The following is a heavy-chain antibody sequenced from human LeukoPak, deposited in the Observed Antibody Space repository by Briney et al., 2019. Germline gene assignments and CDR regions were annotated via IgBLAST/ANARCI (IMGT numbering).Heavy chain of an antibody. CDR3: ARLTRQLSGSSNDY. D-gene: IGHD3-10*01. V-gene: IGHV3-7*01. CDR2: INPDGSEE. Sequence: PGGSLRLSCSASGFTFSTYWVNWVRQAPGKGLEWVANINPDGSEEYYVDSVKGRFTVSRDNAKNSLYLQMNSLRAEDTAVYYCARLTRQLSGSSNDYWGQGTLVTVSS. CDR1: GFTFSTYW. J-gene: IGHJ4*02.